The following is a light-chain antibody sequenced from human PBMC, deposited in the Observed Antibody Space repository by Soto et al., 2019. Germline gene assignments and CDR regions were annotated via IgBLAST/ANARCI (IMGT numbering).Light chain of an antibody. J-gene: IGLJ1*01. CDR1: SSDVGGYNY. Sequence: QSVLTQPASLSGSPGQSIALSCPGNSSDVGGYNYVSWYQHHPGKAPKLMIYDVSNRPSGVSNRFSGSKSGNTASLTISGLQAEDEADYYCSSYTSNSTLYVFGTGTKVT. CDR3: SSYTSNSTLYV. CDR2: DVS. V-gene: IGLV2-14*03.